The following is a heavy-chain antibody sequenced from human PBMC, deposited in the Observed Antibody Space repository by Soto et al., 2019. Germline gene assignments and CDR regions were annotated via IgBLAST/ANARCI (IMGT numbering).Heavy chain of an antibody. CDR2: ISSNGGST. J-gene: IGHJ6*03. CDR1: GFTFSSYA. CDR3: TTGEAIFGVVIGYYYYMDV. Sequence: PGGSLRLSCAASGFTFSSYAMHWVRQAPGKGQEYVSAISSNGGSTYYANSVKGRFTISRDNSKNTLYLQMNSLKTEDTAVYYCTTGEAIFGVVIGYYYYMDVWGKGTTVTVSS. D-gene: IGHD3-3*01. V-gene: IGHV3-64*01.